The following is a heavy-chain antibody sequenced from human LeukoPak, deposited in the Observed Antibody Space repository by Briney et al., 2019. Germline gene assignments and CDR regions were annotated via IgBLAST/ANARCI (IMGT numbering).Heavy chain of an antibody. V-gene: IGHV3-23*01. CDR2: IYAGCSTT. CDR1: EFTFSNFA. CDR3: AKDRIRGDSFVLFDY. D-gene: IGHD5-12*01. J-gene: IGHJ4*01. Sequence: PGGSLRLSCTVSEFTFSNFAMSWVRRAPGKGLECVATIYAGCSTTYYADSVKGRFAISRDNSKDTLFLQMSSLGVEDTAIYFCAKDRIRGDSFVLFDYWGQGTLVTVSS.